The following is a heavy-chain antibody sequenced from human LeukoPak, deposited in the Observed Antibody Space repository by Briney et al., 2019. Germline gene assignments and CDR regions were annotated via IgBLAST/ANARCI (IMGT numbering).Heavy chain of an antibody. J-gene: IGHJ5*02. CDR3: ARARPVSSSWYLGWFDP. D-gene: IGHD6-13*01. Sequence: PSETLSLTCTVSGGSISSSSYYWGWIRQPPGKGLEWIGSIYYSGSTYYNPSLKSRVTISVDTSKNQFSLKLSSVTAADTAVYYCARARPVSSSWYLGWFDPWGQGTLVTVSS. CDR2: IYYSGST. V-gene: IGHV4-39*07. CDR1: GGSISSSSYY.